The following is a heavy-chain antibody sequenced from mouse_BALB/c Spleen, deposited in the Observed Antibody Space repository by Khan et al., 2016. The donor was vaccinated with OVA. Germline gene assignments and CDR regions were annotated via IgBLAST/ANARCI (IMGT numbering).Heavy chain of an antibody. V-gene: IGHV1-31*01. Sequence: VQLQQSGPELMKPGASVKISCKASGYSFNSYYMHWVKQSHGKSLEWIGYIDPFNGLTSYNQKFKGKATLTVDKSSSTAYMHLSSLTSEDSAVYYCARSLFADWGQGTLVTVSA. CDR1: GYSFNSYY. CDR2: IDPFNGLT. CDR3: ARSLFAD. J-gene: IGHJ3*01.